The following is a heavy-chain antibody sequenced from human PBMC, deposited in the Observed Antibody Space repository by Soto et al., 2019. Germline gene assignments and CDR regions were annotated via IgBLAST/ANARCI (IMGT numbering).Heavy chain of an antibody. CDR3: ARGGIHFADSSGHAFDS. CDR1: GDTFDIYG. D-gene: IGHD3-22*01. Sequence: QVELVQSGAEVKKPGSSVKVSCKASGDTFDIYGFNWVRQAPGVGLEWMGVIIPIFETADYAQKFQGRVSITADKSTSTAYMELGSLTSEATAVYYCARGGIHFADSSGHAFDSWGQGTLISVTS. J-gene: IGHJ4*02. CDR2: IIPIFETA. V-gene: IGHV1-69*06.